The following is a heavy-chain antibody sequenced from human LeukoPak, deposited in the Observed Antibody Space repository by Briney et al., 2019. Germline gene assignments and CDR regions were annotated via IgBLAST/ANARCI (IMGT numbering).Heavy chain of an antibody. CDR1: GFTFTAYL. CDR3: VRESGYSIGYSASFDY. V-gene: IGHV3-30-3*01. J-gene: IGHJ4*02. Sequence: GSLRLSCAASGFTFTAYLIHWVRHAPGKGLEWVAVMSSDGNAMFYAASVKGRFTISRDNSKNTLYLQMLSLSAEDTSVYYCVRESGYSIGYSASFDYWGQGTLVTVSS. D-gene: IGHD2-2*03. CDR2: MSSDGNAM.